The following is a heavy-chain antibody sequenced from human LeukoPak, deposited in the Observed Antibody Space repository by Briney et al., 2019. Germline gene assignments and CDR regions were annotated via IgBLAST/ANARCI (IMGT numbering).Heavy chain of an antibody. J-gene: IGHJ5*02. Sequence: GGSLRLSCAASGFTYISYWMSWLRQAPGKGLEWVANIKQDGSEKYYVDSVKGRFTISRDNAKNSLCLQMNSLRAEDTAVYYCASSYTWGQGTLVTVSS. CDR1: GFTYISYW. CDR3: ASSYT. V-gene: IGHV3-7*01. CDR2: IKQDGSEK.